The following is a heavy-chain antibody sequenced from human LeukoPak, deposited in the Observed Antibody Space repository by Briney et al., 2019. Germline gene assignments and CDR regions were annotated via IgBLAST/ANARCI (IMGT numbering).Heavy chain of an antibody. CDR3: AKEGGSYCGGDCYYPEPFDC. D-gene: IGHD2-21*02. J-gene: IGHJ4*02. CDR2: ISGSGGST. V-gene: IGHV3-23*01. Sequence: GGSLRLSCAASGFTFSSYAMSWVRQAPGKGLEWVSAISGSGGSTYYADSVKGRFTISRDNSKNTLYLQMNSLRAEDTAVYYCAKEGGSYCGGDCYYPEPFDCWGQGTLVTVSS. CDR1: GFTFSSYA.